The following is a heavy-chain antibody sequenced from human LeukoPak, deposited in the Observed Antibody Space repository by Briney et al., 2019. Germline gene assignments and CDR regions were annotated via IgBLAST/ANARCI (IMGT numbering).Heavy chain of an antibody. CDR2: IYYSGIT. J-gene: IGHJ4*02. CDR3: ARTRYNWNYGLTDY. CDR1: GGSISSGDYY. Sequence: SQTLSLXCTVSGGSISSGDYYWIWIRQPPGKGLEWIGYIYYSGITYYNPSLKSRVTISVDTSKNQFSLKLSSVTAADTAVYYCARTRYNWNYGLTDYWGQGTLVTVSS. V-gene: IGHV4-30-4*08. D-gene: IGHD1-7*01.